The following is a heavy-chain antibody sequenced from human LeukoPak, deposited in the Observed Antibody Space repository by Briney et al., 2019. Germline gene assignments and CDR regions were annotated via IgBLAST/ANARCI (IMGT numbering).Heavy chain of an antibody. CDR2: LTGSGGTT. J-gene: IGHJ4*02. V-gene: IGHV3-23*01. CDR3: ARDRMGAILYFDY. D-gene: IGHD1-26*01. CDR1: GFTFRDYD. Sequence: GGSLRLSCAASGFTFRDYDMSWVRHAPGKGLEWVSALTGSGGTTYYADSVKGRFTISRDNSKNTLYLQMNSLTAEDTAVYYCARDRMGAILYFDYWGQGTLVTVSS.